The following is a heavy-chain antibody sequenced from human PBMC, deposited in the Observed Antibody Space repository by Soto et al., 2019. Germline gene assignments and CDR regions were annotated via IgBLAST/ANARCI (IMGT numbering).Heavy chain of an antibody. CDR3: ARASRYCSGGSCHYFDY. D-gene: IGHD2-15*01. Sequence: SETLSLTCTVSGGSISSSSYYWGWIRQPPGKGLEWIGSIYYSGSSFYNPSLKSRVTISVDTSKNLFSLKLSSVTAADTAVYYCARASRYCSGGSCHYFDYWGQGTLVTVSS. CDR1: GGSISSSSYY. V-gene: IGHV4-39*01. CDR2: IYYSGSS. J-gene: IGHJ4*02.